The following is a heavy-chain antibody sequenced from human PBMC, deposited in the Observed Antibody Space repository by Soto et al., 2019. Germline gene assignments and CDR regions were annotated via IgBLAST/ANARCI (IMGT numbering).Heavy chain of an antibody. Sequence: QVQLQESGPGVVKPSDTLSVTCTVSGGSVSSRSHFWSWIRQPPGGGLQWIGYIYYIGNTNYSPSLKSRATLSVDTSRNQFSLRLTSVTAADTAIYYCARYDAESGSNKLDPWGQGTLVTVSS. CDR1: GGSVSSRSHF. V-gene: IGHV4-61*01. CDR2: IYYIGNT. CDR3: ARYDAESGSNKLDP. D-gene: IGHD5-12*01. J-gene: IGHJ5*02.